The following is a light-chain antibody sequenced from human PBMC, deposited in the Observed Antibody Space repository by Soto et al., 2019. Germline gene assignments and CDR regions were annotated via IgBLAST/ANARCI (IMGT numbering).Light chain of an antibody. CDR2: DVS. CDR3: GSYTSSSTLGV. CDR1: SSDVGGYNY. J-gene: IGLJ1*01. Sequence: QSALTQPASVSGSPGQSITISCTGTSSDVGGYNYVSWYQQHPGKAPKLMIYDVSNQPSGVSNRFSGSKSGNTASLTISGLQAEDEADYYCGSYTSSSTLGVFGTGTKLTVL. V-gene: IGLV2-14*01.